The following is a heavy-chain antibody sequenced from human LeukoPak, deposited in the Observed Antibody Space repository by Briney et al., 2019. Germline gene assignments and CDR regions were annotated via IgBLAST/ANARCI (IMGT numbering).Heavy chain of an antibody. CDR3: ARDGDAIVVVPAARLTPLDY. CDR1: GYTFTSYG. CDR2: ISAYNGNT. V-gene: IGHV1-18*01. Sequence: ASVKVSCKASGYTFTSYGISWVRQAPGQGLEWMGWISAYNGNTNYAQKLQGRVTMTTDTSTSTAYMELRGLRSDDTAVYYCARDGDAIVVVPAARLTPLDYWGQGTLVTVSS. D-gene: IGHD2-2*01. J-gene: IGHJ4*02.